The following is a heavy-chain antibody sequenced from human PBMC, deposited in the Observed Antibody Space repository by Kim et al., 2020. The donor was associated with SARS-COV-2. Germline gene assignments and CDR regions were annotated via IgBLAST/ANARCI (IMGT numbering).Heavy chain of an antibody. V-gene: IGHV3-23*01. CDR2: VTATGGST. J-gene: IGHJ4*02. CDR3: AKGTLSQGPFDY. Sequence: GGSLRLSCAASGFTFNNYAMSWVRQATGKGPEWVSSVTATGGSTYYPESVKGRFAMSRDNSRDTLFLQMNSLRAEDTAVYYCAKGTLSQGPFDYWGQGTLVTVSS. CDR1: GFTFNNYA.